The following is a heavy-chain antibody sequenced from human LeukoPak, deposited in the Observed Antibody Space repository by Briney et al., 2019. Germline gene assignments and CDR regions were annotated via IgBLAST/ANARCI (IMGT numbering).Heavy chain of an antibody. D-gene: IGHD3-3*01. CDR3: ARITIFGADI. V-gene: IGHV4-61*02. J-gene: IGHJ3*02. CDR2: IYTSGST. CDR1: GGSISSGSYY. Sequence: PSETLSLTCTVSGGSISSGSYYWSWIRQPAGKGLEWIGRIYTSGSTNYNPSLKSRVTISVDTSKNQFSLKLSSVTAADTAVYYCARITIFGADIWGQGTMVTVSS.